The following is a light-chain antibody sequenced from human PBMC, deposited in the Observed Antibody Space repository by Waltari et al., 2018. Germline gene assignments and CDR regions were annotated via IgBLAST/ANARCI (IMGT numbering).Light chain of an antibody. CDR2: GAS. J-gene: IGKJ2*01. V-gene: IGKV3-15*01. CDR3: QQYNNWPRMYT. Sequence: EIVMTQSPATLSVSPGERATLSCRASQSVGSNLAWYQQKPAQAPRLLIYGASTRATVIPARFSGSGSETEFALTISSLQSEDFAVYYCQQYNNWPRMYTFGQGTKLEIK. CDR1: QSVGSN.